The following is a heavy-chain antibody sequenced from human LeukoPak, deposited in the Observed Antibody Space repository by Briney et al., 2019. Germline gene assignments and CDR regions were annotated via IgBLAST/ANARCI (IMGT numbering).Heavy chain of an antibody. Sequence: PSETLSLTCTVSGGSISNGGYYWSWLRQHPGKGLEWIGYIYYSGSTYYNPSLKSRVTISVDTSKNQFSLKLSSVTAADTAVYYCAREPRDDYGDYPPDAFDIWGQGTMVTVSS. J-gene: IGHJ3*02. CDR3: AREPRDDYGDYPPDAFDI. CDR1: GGSISNGGYY. CDR2: IYYSGST. V-gene: IGHV4-31*03. D-gene: IGHD4-17*01.